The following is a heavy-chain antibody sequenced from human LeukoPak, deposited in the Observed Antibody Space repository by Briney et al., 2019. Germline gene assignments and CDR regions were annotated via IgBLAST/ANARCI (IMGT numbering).Heavy chain of an antibody. Sequence: PGGSLRLSCVTSGFTFSSYWMSWVRQAPGKGLEWVALIKQDGSEKYYVDSVKGRFTMSRDNAESSLYLQMNSLRVEDTATYYCARYGQLGDWGRGTLVTVSS. CDR1: GFTFSSYW. D-gene: IGHD6-6*01. V-gene: IGHV3-7*03. J-gene: IGHJ4*02. CDR2: IKQDGSEK. CDR3: ARYGQLGD.